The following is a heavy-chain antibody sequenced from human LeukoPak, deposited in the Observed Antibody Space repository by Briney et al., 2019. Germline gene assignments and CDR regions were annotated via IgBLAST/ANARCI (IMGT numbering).Heavy chain of an antibody. CDR2: INPNSGNT. CDR1: GYTFTGYY. D-gene: IGHD3-16*01. CDR3: ARSLGTYWGKDFLNWFDP. J-gene: IGHJ5*02. V-gene: IGHV1-8*02. Sequence: VASVRVSCKASGYTFTGYYMHWVRQAPGQGLEWMGWINPNSGNTGYTQKFQGRVTMTRNTSLSTAYMELTSLKSEDTAVYYCARSLGTYWGKDFLNWFDPWGQGTLVTVSS.